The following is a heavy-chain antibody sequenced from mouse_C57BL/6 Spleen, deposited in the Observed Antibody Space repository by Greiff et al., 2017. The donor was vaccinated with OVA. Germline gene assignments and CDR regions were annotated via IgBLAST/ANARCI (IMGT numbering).Heavy chain of an antibody. J-gene: IGHJ3*01. CDR3: ASECYYGSSYWFAY. CDR1: GYTFTDYN. CDR2: INPNNGGT. D-gene: IGHD1-1*01. Sequence: EVQLQQSGPELVKPGASVKMSCKASGYTFTDYNMHWVKQSHGKSLEWIGYINPNNGGTSYNQKFKGKATLTVNKSSSTAYMELRSLTSEDSAVYYCASECYYGSSYWFAYWGQGTLVTVSA. V-gene: IGHV1-22*01.